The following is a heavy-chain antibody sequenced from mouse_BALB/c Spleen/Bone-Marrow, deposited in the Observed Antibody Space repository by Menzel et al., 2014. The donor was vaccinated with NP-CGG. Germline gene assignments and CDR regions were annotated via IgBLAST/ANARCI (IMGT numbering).Heavy chain of an antibody. D-gene: IGHD2-10*02. V-gene: IGHV2-6-7*02. CDR3: AREKYGNYYAMGY. J-gene: IGHJ4*01. CDR2: IWGDGTT. Sequence: VQLQESGPGLVAPSQSLSITCTVSGFSLTDYGINWVRQPPGKGLEWLGMIWGDGTTDYNSALRSRLSINKDNSRSQVFLKMNSLQTDDTARYYCAREKYGNYYAMGYWGQGTSVTVSS. CDR1: GFSLTDYG.